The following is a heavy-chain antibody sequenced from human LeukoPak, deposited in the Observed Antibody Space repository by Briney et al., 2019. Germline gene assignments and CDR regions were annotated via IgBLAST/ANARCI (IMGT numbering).Heavy chain of an antibody. D-gene: IGHD3-10*01. CDR1: AGSIISSSYY. Sequence: SETLSLTCTVSAGSIISSSYYWGWIRQPPGKGLEWIGSIYYSGSTYYNPSLKSRVTISVDTSKNHFSLKLSSVTAADTAVYYCASSILWFGELYYFDYWGQGTLVTVSS. CDR2: IYYSGST. V-gene: IGHV4-39*07. CDR3: ASSILWFGELYYFDY. J-gene: IGHJ4*02.